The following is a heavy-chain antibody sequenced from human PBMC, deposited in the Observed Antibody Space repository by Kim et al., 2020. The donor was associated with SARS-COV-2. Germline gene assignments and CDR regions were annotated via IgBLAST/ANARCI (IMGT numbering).Heavy chain of an antibody. CDR3: ARFDGNDRDA. Sequence: GGSLRLSCAASRFTFPTYHMNWVRQAPGKGLEWVSSISFSGTYIYYADSVRGRFTISRDNAKDSLSLQMNSLRAEDTGVYYCARFDGNDRDAWGQGTPV. J-gene: IGHJ6*02. CDR2: ISFSGTYI. CDR1: RFTFPTYH. V-gene: IGHV3-21*01. D-gene: IGHD1-1*01.